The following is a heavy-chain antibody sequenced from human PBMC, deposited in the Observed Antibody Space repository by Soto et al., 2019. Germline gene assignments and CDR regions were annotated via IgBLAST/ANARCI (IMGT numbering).Heavy chain of an antibody. D-gene: IGHD2-15*01. CDR3: ARVGYCSGGSCYGYYYYYGMDV. CDR2: IYYGGST. Sequence: PSATLSITCTVSGDSVTSGNYYWSWIRQPPGKGLEWIGYIYYGGSTYYNPSLKSRVTISVDTSKNQFSLKLTSVTAADTAVYYCARVGYCSGGSCYGYYYYYGMDVWGQGTTVTVSS. CDR1: GDSVTSGNYY. J-gene: IGHJ6*02. V-gene: IGHV4-31*03.